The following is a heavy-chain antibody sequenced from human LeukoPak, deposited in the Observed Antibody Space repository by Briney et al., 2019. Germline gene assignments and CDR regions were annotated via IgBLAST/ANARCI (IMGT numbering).Heavy chain of an antibody. D-gene: IGHD4-23*01. CDR3: ARHLTTVVTGDAFDI. J-gene: IGHJ3*02. Sequence: SETLSLTCTVSGDSISSYYWNWIRQPPGKGLEWIGYGHYTGSTNYNPSLKSRVTFSVDTSKNQFSLKLSSVTAADTAVYYCARHLTTVVTGDAFDIWGQGTMVTVSS. CDR2: GHYTGST. CDR1: GDSISSYY. V-gene: IGHV4-59*08.